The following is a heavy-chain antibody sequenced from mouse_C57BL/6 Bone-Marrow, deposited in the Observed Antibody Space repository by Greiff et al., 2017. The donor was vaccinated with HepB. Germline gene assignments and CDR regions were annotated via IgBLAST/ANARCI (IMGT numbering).Heavy chain of an antibody. J-gene: IGHJ4*01. Sequence: QVQLQQSGAELVKPGASVKLSCKASGYTFTSYWMHWVKQRPGQGLEWIGMIHPNSGSTNYNEKFKSKATLTVDKSSSTAYMQLSSLTSEDSAVYYCATMIKYYAMDYWGQGTSVTVSS. CDR2: IHPNSGST. CDR3: ATMIKYYAMDY. D-gene: IGHD2-4*01. CDR1: GYTFTSYW. V-gene: IGHV1-64*01.